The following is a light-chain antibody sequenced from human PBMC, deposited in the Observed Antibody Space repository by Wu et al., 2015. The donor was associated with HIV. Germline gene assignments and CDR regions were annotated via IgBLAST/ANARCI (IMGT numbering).Light chain of an antibody. CDR1: QTISSY. J-gene: IGKJ2*03. CDR2: AAP. Sequence: DIQLTQSPPSLSASVGDRVTITCRASQTISSYLNWYQRKPGKAPKLLIYAAPSLQSGVPSRFSGSGSGTHFTLTISSLQPEDFATYYCQQSYSAHYSFGQGTKLEIK. CDR3: QQSYSAHYS. V-gene: IGKV1-39*01.